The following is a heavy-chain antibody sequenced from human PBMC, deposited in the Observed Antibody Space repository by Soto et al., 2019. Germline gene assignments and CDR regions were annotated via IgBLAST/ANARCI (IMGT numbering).Heavy chain of an antibody. V-gene: IGHV3-53*01. Sequence: DVHLVESGGGLIQPGESLRLSCAAFGLTVSGKKYVAWVHQAPGKGLEWISALYDVDGTYYADSVKGRFTTSTDSSKTTVYLQMNGLRPDDTAVYYCASWHEREHAYDVWGRGTTVTVSS. J-gene: IGHJ3*01. CDR2: LYDVDGT. CDR3: ASWHEREHAYDV. D-gene: IGHD1-1*01. CDR1: GLTVSGKKY.